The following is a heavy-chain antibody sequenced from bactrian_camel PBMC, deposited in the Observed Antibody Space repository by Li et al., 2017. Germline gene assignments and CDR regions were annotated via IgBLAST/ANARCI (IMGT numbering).Heavy chain of an antibody. Sequence: HVQLVESGGGSVQVGGSLRLSCAASGHDYRDYYCMAWFRQAPGKQRERVARIKSDGSTLYADSVKGRFTISKDNAKDTLYLQMNSLKPEDTAMYFCAAVVGCPTAPWLRGPGQRQGPIYWGQGTQVTVS. V-gene: IGHV3S55*01. CDR1: GHDYRDYY. J-gene: IGHJ4*01. CDR3: AAVVGCPTAPWLRGPGQRQGPIY. D-gene: IGHD5*01. CDR2: IKSDGST.